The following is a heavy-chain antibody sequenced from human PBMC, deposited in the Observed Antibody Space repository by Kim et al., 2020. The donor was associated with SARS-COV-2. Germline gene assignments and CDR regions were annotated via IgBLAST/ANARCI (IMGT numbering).Heavy chain of an antibody. CDR3: AREDYYDSSGYFRYYYYGMDV. D-gene: IGHD3-22*01. V-gene: IGHV3-33*08. J-gene: IGHJ6*02. CDR1: GFTFSSYG. CDR2: IWYDGSNK. Sequence: GGSLRLSCAASGFTFSSYGMHWVRQAPGKGLEWVAVIWYDGSNKYYADSVKGRFTISRDNSKNTLYLQMNSLRAEDTAVYYCAREDYYDSSGYFRYYYYGMDVWGQGTTVTVSS.